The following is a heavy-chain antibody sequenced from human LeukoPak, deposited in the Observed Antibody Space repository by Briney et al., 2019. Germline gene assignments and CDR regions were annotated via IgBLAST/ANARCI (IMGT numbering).Heavy chain of an antibody. CDR3: ARDNRYSGSYCFYY. J-gene: IGHJ4*02. D-gene: IGHD1-26*01. V-gene: IGHV3-23*01. Sequence: PGGSLRLSCAASGFTFSSYAMSWVRQAPGKGLELVSAISGSGGITYYADSVKGRFTISRDNSKNTLYLQMNSLRAEDTAVYNCARDNRYSGSYCFYYWGQGTLVSVSS. CDR2: ISGSGGIT. CDR1: GFTFSSYA.